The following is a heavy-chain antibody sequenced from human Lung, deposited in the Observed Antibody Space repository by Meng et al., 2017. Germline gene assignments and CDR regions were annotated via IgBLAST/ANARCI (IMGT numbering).Heavy chain of an antibody. V-gene: IGHV4-34*01. Sequence: VQLPKGGAGLCNPSETLSLTCVVSVGSFSDYYWSWIRQPPGKGLEWIGEINHSGSTNYNPSLESRATISVDTSRNNLSLKLSSVTAADSAVYYCARGPTTMAHDFDYWGQGTLVTVSS. J-gene: IGHJ4*02. CDR1: VGSFSDYY. D-gene: IGHD4-11*01. CDR2: INHSGST. CDR3: ARGPTTMAHDFDY.